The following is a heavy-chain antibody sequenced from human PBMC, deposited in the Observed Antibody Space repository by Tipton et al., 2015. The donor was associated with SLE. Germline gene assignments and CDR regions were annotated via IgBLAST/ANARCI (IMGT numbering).Heavy chain of an antibody. D-gene: IGHD2-2*01. J-gene: IGHJ3*02. CDR1: GFTVSSNY. CDR3: ARDRLSSTNWYDAFDI. Sequence: SLRLSCAASGFTVSSNYMSWVRQAPGKGLEWVSVIYTGGSTYYADSVKGRFTISRDNSKNTLYLQMNSLRAEGTAVYYCARDRLSSTNWYDAFDIWGQGTMVTVSS. CDR2: IYTGGST. V-gene: IGHV3-66*02.